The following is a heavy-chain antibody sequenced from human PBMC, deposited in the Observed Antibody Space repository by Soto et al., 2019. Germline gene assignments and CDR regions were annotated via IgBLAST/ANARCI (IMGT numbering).Heavy chain of an antibody. CDR3: ARETADGSGSKFDP. V-gene: IGHV4-59*01. D-gene: IGHD6-19*01. Sequence: ETLSLTCRISGGSIGGYYWSWIRQPPGKGLEWIGHIFHSGSTHYKSSLKSRVTISVDTSKNQFSLKLSSVTAADTAVYFCARETADGSGSKFDPWGQGTLVTVSS. CDR2: IFHSGST. CDR1: GGSIGGYY. J-gene: IGHJ5*02.